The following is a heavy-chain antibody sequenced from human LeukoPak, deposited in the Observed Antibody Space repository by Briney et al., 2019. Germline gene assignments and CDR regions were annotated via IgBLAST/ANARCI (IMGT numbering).Heavy chain of an antibody. D-gene: IGHD6-13*01. Sequence: GESLKISCKGSGYSFTSYWIGWVRQLPGKGLEWMVIIYPGDSDTRYSPSFQGQVTISADKSISTAYLQWSSLKAPDTAMYYCARHLGVAAAGRFDPWGQGTLVTVSS. CDR1: GYSFTSYW. V-gene: IGHV5-51*01. CDR2: IYPGDSDT. CDR3: ARHLGVAAAGRFDP. J-gene: IGHJ5*02.